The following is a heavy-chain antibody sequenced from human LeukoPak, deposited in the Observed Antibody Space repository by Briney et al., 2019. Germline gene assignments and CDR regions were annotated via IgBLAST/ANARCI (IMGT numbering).Heavy chain of an antibody. V-gene: IGHV4-31*03. CDR3: ARPQGFQLLDFEY. CDR1: GGSISSGGYY. D-gene: IGHD2-2*01. Sequence: PSQTLSLTCTVSGGSISSGGYYWSWIRQHPGKGLEWIGYIYYSGSTYYNPSLKSRVTISVDTSKNQFSLKLSSVTAADTAVYYCARPQGFQLLDFEYWGQGTLVTVSS. CDR2: IYYSGST. J-gene: IGHJ4*02.